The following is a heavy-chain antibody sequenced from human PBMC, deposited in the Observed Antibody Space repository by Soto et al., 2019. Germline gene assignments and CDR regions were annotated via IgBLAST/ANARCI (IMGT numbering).Heavy chain of an antibody. D-gene: IGHD3-16*01. CDR1: GYSFTDYW. V-gene: IGHV5-51*01. J-gene: IGHJ4*02. CDR3: AAYTASSGRHFGY. CDR2: IYPGDSDT. Sequence: GESLKISCKGSGYSFTDYWTGWVRQVPGEGLEWLAMIYPGDSDTRYSPSFQGQVTISADRSITTAYLQWGSLKASDTAMYYCAAYTASSGRHFGYWGQGTLVTGS.